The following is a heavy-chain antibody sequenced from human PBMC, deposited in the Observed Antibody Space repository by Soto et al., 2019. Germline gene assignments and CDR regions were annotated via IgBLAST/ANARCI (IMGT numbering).Heavy chain of an antibody. J-gene: IGHJ4*02. V-gene: IGHV3-30*18. D-gene: IGHD6-6*01. CDR1: GFTFSSYG. CDR2: ISYDGSNK. CDR3: AKHGYSSWSGY. Sequence: QVQLVESGGGVVQPGRSLRLSCAASGFTFSSYGMHWVRQAPGKGLEWVAVISYDGSNKYYADSVKGRFTISRDNSKNTLYLQMNSLRAEDTAVYYCAKHGYSSWSGYWGQGTLVTVSS.